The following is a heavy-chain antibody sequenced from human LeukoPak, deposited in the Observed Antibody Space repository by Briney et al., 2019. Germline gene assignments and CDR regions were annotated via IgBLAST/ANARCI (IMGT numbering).Heavy chain of an antibody. J-gene: IGHJ6*03. CDR3: AKDIARYGSGSYYSTRYYYYYMDV. D-gene: IGHD3-10*01. V-gene: IGHV3-23*01. CDR1: GFTFSSYA. CDR2: ISGSGGST. Sequence: GGSLRLSCAASGFTFSSYAMSWVRQAPGKGLEWVSAISGSGGSTYYADSVKGRFTSSRDNSKNTLYLQMNSLRAEDTAVYYCAKDIARYGSGSYYSTRYYYYYMDVWGKGTTVTVSS.